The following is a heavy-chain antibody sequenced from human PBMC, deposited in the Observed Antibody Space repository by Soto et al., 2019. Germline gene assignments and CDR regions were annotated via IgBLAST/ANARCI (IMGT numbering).Heavy chain of an antibody. Sequence: QVQLVQSGAEVKKPGSSVKVSCKASGGTFSSYAISWVRQAPGHGLEWMGGIIPIFGTANYAQKFQGRVTITADESTSTAYMELSSLRSEDTAVYYCASTFYYDSSGYYYVMYYWGQGTLVTVSS. V-gene: IGHV1-69*01. CDR2: IIPIFGTA. CDR3: ASTFYYDSSGYYYVMYY. D-gene: IGHD3-22*01. CDR1: GGTFSSYA. J-gene: IGHJ4*02.